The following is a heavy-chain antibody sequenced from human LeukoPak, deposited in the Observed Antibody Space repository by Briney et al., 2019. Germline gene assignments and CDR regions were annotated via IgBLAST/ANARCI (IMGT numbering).Heavy chain of an antibody. D-gene: IGHD3-10*01. CDR2: IYSGGST. Sequence: GGSLRLSCGASGLSQCINYMMCVRQAPGKALEWVSVIYSGGSTYYADSVKGRFTICRDSSKNTLYLQIHGLRAEDTCVYNTPRDGESQLRAHSYCDLWGRGTLVTVSS. CDR1: GLSQCINY. CDR3: PRDGESQLRAHSYCDL. V-gene: IGHV3-53*01. J-gene: IGHJ2*01.